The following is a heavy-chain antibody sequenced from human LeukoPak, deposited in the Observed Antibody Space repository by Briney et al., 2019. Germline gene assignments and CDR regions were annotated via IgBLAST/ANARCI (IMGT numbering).Heavy chain of an antibody. J-gene: IGHJ6*03. CDR2: INPNSGGT. CDR3: ASGYCSSTSCFTAYYYYYMDV. Sequence: ASVKVSCKASGYTFTGYYMHWVRQAPGQGLEWMGWINPNSGGTNYAQKFQGRVTTTRDTSISTAYMELSRLRSDDTAVYYCASGYCSSTSCFTAYYYYYMDVWGQGTLVTVSS. D-gene: IGHD2-2*02. CDR1: GYTFTGYY. V-gene: IGHV1-2*02.